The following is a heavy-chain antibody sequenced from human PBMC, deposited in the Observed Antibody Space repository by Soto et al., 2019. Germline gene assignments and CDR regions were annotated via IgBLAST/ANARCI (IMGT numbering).Heavy chain of an antibody. CDR3: ARVGRGLDGYNSPVFDY. D-gene: IGHD5-12*01. V-gene: IGHV3-21*01. Sequence: PGGSLRLSCAASGFNLSTYTMDWVRQAPGKGLEWVSSISSSSGTIYYADSVRGRFTISRDNAKDSLYLQMDSLRAEDTALYYCARVGRGLDGYNSPVFDYWGQGTLVTVSS. CDR1: GFNLSTYT. CDR2: ISSSSGTI. J-gene: IGHJ4*02.